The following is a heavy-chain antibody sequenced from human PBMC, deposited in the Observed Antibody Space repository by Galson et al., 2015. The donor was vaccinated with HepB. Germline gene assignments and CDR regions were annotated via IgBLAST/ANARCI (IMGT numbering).Heavy chain of an antibody. V-gene: IGHV3-66*02. J-gene: IGHJ5*02. CDR3: ARGQIKSGSASGKWFDP. CDR2: IQSGGET. CDR1: GFSVSSNY. D-gene: IGHD2-2*01. Sequence: SLRLSCAVSGFSVSSNYMSWVRQAPGKWLEWVTGIQSGGETNYADSVKGRFTISRDISKNTLHLQMNSLRPEDTAVYYCARGQIKSGSASGKWFDPWGQGTLVTVSS.